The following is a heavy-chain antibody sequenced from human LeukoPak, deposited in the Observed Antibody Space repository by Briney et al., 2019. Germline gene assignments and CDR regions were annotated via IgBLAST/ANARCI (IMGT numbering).Heavy chain of an antibody. Sequence: GGSLRLSCAASGFTFSSYAMHWVRQAPGKGLEWVAVISYDGSNKYYADSVKGRFTISRDNSKNTLYLQMNSLRAEDTAVYYCAKGMKAHILTGYRPTEYFQHWGQGTLVTVSS. V-gene: IGHV3-30*04. D-gene: IGHD3-9*01. J-gene: IGHJ1*01. CDR3: AKGMKAHILTGYRPTEYFQH. CDR2: ISYDGSNK. CDR1: GFTFSSYA.